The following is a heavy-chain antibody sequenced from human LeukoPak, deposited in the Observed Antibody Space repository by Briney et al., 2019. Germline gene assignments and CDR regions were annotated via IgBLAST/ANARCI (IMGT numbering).Heavy chain of an antibody. J-gene: IGHJ4*02. V-gene: IGHV3-23*01. Sequence: GGSLRLSCAASGFTFSYYWMSWVRQAPGKGLEWVSAISGSGGSTYYADSVKGRFTISRDNSKNTLYLQMNSLRAEDTAVYYCAKDLRQAARPILWYFDYWGQGTLVTVSS. CDR2: ISGSGGST. CDR1: GFTFSYYW. CDR3: AKDLRQAARPILWYFDY. D-gene: IGHD6-6*01.